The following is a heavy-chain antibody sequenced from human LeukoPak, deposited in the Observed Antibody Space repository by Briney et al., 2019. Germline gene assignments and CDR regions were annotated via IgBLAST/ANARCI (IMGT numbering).Heavy chain of an antibody. D-gene: IGHD5-24*01. CDR3: ARLEMAKFDC. CDR2: IYPGDSDT. J-gene: IGHJ4*02. Sequence: GESLKISCKGSGYSFTNYWIGWVRQMPGKGLEWMGLIYPGDSDTRYSPSFQGQVTISADKSISTAYLQWSSLKASDTAMYYCARLEMAKFDCWGQGTLVAVSS. V-gene: IGHV5-51*01. CDR1: GYSFTNYW.